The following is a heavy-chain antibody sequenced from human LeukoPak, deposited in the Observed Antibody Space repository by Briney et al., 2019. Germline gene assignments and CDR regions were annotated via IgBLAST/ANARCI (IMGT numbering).Heavy chain of an antibody. CDR3: AGTLQSSSPYYFDY. D-gene: IGHD6-13*01. CDR2: ITNDGSST. CDR1: GFTFSTYW. V-gene: IGHV3-74*01. Sequence: GGSLRLSCATSGFTFSTYWMHWVRQAPGKGLVWVSRITNDGSSTTYADSVKGRFTISRDNAKNMLYLQVNSLRAEDTAVYYCAGTLQSSSPYYFDYWGQGTLVTVSS. J-gene: IGHJ4*02.